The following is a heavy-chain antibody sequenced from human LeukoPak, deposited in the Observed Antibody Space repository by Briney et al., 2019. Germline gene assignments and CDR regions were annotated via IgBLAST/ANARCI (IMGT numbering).Heavy chain of an antibody. D-gene: IGHD5-12*01. CDR3: AKGAYDYIEMGYFDY. J-gene: IGHJ4*02. CDR1: GFSISNSA. CDR2: IVASSGST. V-gene: IGHV3-23*01. Sequence: PGGSLRLSCAASGFSISNSAMSWVRQAPGKGLEWVSLIVASSGSTFYADSVKGRFTISRDSSKNTLYLQMNSLRAEDMAVYYCAKGAYDYIEMGYFDYWGQGTLVTVSP.